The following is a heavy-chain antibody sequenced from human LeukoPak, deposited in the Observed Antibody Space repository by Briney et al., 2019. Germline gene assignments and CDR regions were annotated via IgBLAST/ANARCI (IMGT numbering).Heavy chain of an antibody. J-gene: IGHJ5*02. V-gene: IGHV1-46*01. CDR3: ARDEEYYGSGSRKLFDP. CDR2: INPSGGST. CDR1: GYTFIDYY. D-gene: IGHD3-10*01. Sequence: GASVKVSCKASGYTFIDYYMHWVRQAPGQGLEWMGIINPSGGSTSYAQKFQGRVTMTRDTSTSTVYMELSSLRSEDTAVYYCARDEEYYGSGSRKLFDPWGQGTLVTVSS.